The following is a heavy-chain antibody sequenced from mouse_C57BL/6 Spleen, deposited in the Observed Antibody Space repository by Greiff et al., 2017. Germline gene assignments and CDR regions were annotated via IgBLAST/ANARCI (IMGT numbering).Heavy chain of an antibody. CDR2: INPNNGGT. J-gene: IGHJ3*01. D-gene: IGHD2-4*01. V-gene: IGHV1-26*01. CDR3: AEGGLRALFAY. CDR1: GYTFTDYY. Sequence: EVQLQQSGPELVKPGASVKISCKASGYTFTDYYMNWVKQSHGKSLEWIGDINPNNGGTSYNQKFKGKATLTVDKSSSTAYMELRSLTSEDSAVYYCAEGGLRALFAYWGQGALVTVSA.